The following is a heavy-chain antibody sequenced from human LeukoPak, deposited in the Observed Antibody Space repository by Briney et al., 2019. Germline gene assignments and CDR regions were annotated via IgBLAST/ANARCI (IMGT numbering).Heavy chain of an antibody. J-gene: IGHJ3*02. Sequence: SETLSLTCTVSGGSISSGGYYWSWIRQPPGKGLEWIGYIYHSGSTHYNPSLKSRVTISVDTSKNQFSLKLSSVTAADTAVYYCARRGYYDSSGYQTDDAFDIWGQGTMVTVSS. V-gene: IGHV4-30-2*02. CDR2: IYHSGST. CDR3: ARRGYYDSSGYQTDDAFDI. CDR1: GGSISSGGYY. D-gene: IGHD3-22*01.